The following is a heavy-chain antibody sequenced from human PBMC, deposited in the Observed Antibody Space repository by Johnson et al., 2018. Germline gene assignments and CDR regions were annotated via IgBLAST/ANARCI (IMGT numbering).Heavy chain of an antibody. D-gene: IGHD1-14*01. CDR1: GFTFSTYS. CDR2: ISGSGTNI. Sequence: VQLQESGGGLVQPGGSLRLSCAASGFTFSTYSMNWVRQAPGQGLEWVSYISGSGTNIYYPDSVKGRFTISRDNAKNSLYLQMNSLRGEDTSVYYCVRTGRMDVWGKGTTVTVSS. J-gene: IGHJ6*03. V-gene: IGHV3-48*01. CDR3: VRTGRMDV.